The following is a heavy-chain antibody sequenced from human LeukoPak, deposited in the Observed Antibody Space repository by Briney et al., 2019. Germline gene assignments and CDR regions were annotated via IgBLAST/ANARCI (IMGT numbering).Heavy chain of an antibody. D-gene: IGHD1-26*01. Sequence: GGSLRLSCAASGFTFSSYEMNWVRQAPGKGLGWVSYISSSGSTIYYADSVKGRFTISRDNAKNSLYLQMNSLRAEDTAVYYCAREIRDRERVVGATPPAFDIWGQGTMVTVSS. J-gene: IGHJ3*02. CDR3: AREIRDRERVVGATPPAFDI. V-gene: IGHV3-48*03. CDR2: ISSSGSTI. CDR1: GFTFSSYE.